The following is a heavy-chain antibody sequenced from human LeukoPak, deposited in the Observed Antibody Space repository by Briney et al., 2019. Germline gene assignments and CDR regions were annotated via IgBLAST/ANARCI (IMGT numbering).Heavy chain of an antibody. Sequence: GGSLRLSCAAAGFTFSDYYMSWLRQAPGKGLEWVSYISSSGSTIYYADSVKGRFTISRDNAKNSLYLQMNSLRAEDTAVYYCARDISAAYGMDVWGQGTTVTVSS. CDR2: ISSSGSTI. J-gene: IGHJ6*02. CDR3: ARDISAAYGMDV. V-gene: IGHV3-11*01. CDR1: GFTFSDYY.